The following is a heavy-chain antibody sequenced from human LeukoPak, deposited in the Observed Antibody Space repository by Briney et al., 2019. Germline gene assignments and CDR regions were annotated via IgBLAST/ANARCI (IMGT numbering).Heavy chain of an antibody. J-gene: IGHJ4*02. D-gene: IGHD3-9*01. CDR1: GYTFTGYY. CDR3: ATSSRDILTGYYNSYFDY. CDR2: INPNSGGT. Sequence: GASVKVSCKASGYTFTGYYMHWVRQAPGQGLEWMGWINPNSGGTNYAQKFQGRVTMTEDTSTDTAYMELSSLRSEDTAVYYCATSSRDILTGYYNSYFDYWGQGTLVTVSS. V-gene: IGHV1-2*02.